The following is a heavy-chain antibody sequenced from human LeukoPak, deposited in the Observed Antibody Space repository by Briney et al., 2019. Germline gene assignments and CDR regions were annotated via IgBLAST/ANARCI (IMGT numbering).Heavy chain of an antibody. CDR2: ISWNSGSI. D-gene: IGHD3-10*01. J-gene: IGHJ3*01. CDR3: AKDSSGS. V-gene: IGHV3-9*01. Sequence: GGSLRLSCVVSGITVSNNYMSWVRQAPGKGLEWVSGISWNSGSIGYADSVKGRFTISRDNAKNSLYLQMNSLRAEDTALYYCAKDSSGSWGQGTMVTVSS. CDR1: GITVSNNY.